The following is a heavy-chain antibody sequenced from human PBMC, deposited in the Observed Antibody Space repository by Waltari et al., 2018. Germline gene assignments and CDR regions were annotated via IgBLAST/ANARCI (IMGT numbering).Heavy chain of an antibody. J-gene: IGHJ4*02. D-gene: IGHD4-17*01. CDR3: ARDHEYGGKADY. Sequence: EVQLVESGGGVVKPGGSLRLSCAASGFTFSSYNMNWVRQAPGKGLEWVSIISYSSSYRYYADSVKGRFTVARDNAKNSLYLQRNSLRAEDTAVYYCARDHEYGGKADYWGQGTLVTVSS. V-gene: IGHV3-21*01. CDR1: GFTFSSYN. CDR2: ISYSSSYR.